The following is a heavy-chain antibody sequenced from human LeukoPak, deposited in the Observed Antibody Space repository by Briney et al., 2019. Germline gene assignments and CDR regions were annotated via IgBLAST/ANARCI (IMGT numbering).Heavy chain of an antibody. V-gene: IGHV1-18*01. D-gene: IGHD1-1*01. CDR2: IAADNRKT. J-gene: IGHJ4*02. CDR3: ARVYWNGGRAFDY. CDR1: GYTLTNNG. Sequence: ASVKVSCKASGYTLTNNGITWVRQAPGQGLEWMGWIAADNRKTYYAQNLQDRVTMTTDSSTNTAYMDLRSLRSDDTAVYYCARVYWNGGRAFDYWGQGTLVTVSS.